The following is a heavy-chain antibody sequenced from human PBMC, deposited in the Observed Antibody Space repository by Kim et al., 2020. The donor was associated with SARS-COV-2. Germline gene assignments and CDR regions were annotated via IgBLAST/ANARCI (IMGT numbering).Heavy chain of an antibody. V-gene: IGHV3-33*05. D-gene: IGHD5-12*01. J-gene: IGHJ4*02. Sequence: GGSLRLSCATSGFTFSRFGIHWVRQAPGKGLEWLSRISTDGNQKYYADSLQGRFTVSRDNSKNTLSLQINSLKVEDTAVYYCARDGSGYSPDYWGRGTLVTVSS. CDR2: ISTDGNQK. CDR1: GFTFSRFG. CDR3: ARDGSGYSPDY.